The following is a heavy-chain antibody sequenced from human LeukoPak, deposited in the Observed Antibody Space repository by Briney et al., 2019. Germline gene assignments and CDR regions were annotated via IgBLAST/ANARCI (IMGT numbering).Heavy chain of an antibody. J-gene: IGHJ4*02. Sequence: KPGGSLRLSCAASGFTFSDYYMSWIRQAPGKGLEWVSYISSSGSTIYYADSVKGRFTISRDNAKNSLYLQMNSLRAEDTAVYYCARVHLNYYDFWSGYSYYFDYWGQGTLVTVSS. CDR1: GFTFSDYY. CDR2: ISSSGSTI. D-gene: IGHD3-3*01. V-gene: IGHV3-11*04. CDR3: ARVHLNYYDFWSGYSYYFDY.